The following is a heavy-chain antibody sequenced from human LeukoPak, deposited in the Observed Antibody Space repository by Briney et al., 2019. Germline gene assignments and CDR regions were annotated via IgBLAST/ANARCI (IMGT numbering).Heavy chain of an antibody. CDR3: ASSDFWSGYFSDY. V-gene: IGHV4-39*07. D-gene: IGHD3-3*01. CDR1: GGSISSSSYY. CDR2: IYYSGST. J-gene: IGHJ4*02. Sequence: PSETLSLTCTVSGGSISSSSYYWGWIRQPPGKGLEWIGSIYYSGSTYYNPSLKSRVTISVDTSKNQFSLKLSSVTAADTAVYYCASSDFWSGYFSDYWGQGTLVTVSS.